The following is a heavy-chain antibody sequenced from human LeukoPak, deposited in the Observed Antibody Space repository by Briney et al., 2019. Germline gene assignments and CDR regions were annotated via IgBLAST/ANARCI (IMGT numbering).Heavy chain of an antibody. Sequence: PGRSLRLSCAASGFTFSSYAMHWVRQAPGKGLEWVAVISYDGSNKYYADSVKGRFTISRDNSKNTLYLQMNSLRAEDTAVYHCARSLPRARGGTSCYRRPFDYWGQGTLVTVSS. V-gene: IGHV3-30*04. CDR3: ARSLPRARGGTSCYRRPFDY. CDR2: ISYDGSNK. J-gene: IGHJ4*02. D-gene: IGHD2-2*02. CDR1: GFTFSSYA.